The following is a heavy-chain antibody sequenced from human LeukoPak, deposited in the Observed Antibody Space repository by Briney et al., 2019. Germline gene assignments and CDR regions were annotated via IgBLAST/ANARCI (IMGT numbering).Heavy chain of an antibody. V-gene: IGHV2-5*08. CDR3: VHRQTGSTSFDY. CDR1: GGSVRSDMSH. D-gene: IGHD1-1*01. CDR2: IFWDDDK. Sequence: TLSLTCSVSGGSVRSDMSHWSWIRQPPGKALEWLALIFWDDDKKYSPSLKSRVTITKDTSNNQVVLIITNVDPVDTATYHCVHRQTGSTSFDYWGQGTLVIVSS. J-gene: IGHJ4*02.